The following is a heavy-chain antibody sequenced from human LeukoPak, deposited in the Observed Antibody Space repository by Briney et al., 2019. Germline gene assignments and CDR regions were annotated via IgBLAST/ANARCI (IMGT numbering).Heavy chain of an antibody. J-gene: IGHJ4*02. V-gene: IGHV1-18*01. D-gene: IGHD1-1*01. CDR3: AKDTRAIQPWFLDS. CDR1: GYTFTNYG. Sequence: AAVKVSCKASGYTFTNYGISWLRQAPGQGLEWMGWISVYNGDTYFAQMFQGRVTMTTDTSTSTAYMELRSLRSEDTAVYYCAKDTRAIQPWFLDSWGQGTLITVS. CDR2: ISVYNGDT.